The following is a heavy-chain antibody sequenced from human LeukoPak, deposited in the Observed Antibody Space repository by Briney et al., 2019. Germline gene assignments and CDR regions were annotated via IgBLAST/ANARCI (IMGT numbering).Heavy chain of an antibody. D-gene: IGHD3-9*01. Sequence: PSETLSLTCTVSGGSISSSSYYWGWIRQPPGKGLEWIGSIYYSGSTYYNPSLKSRVTISVDTSKNQFSLKLSSVTAADTAVYYCVRTTLLNFDWSPDAFDIWGQGTMVTVSS. J-gene: IGHJ3*02. CDR2: IYYSGST. V-gene: IGHV4-39*07. CDR1: GGSISSSSYY. CDR3: VRTTLLNFDWSPDAFDI.